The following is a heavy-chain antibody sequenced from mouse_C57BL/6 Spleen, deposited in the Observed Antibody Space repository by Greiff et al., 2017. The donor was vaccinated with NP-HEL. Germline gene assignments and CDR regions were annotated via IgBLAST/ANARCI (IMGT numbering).Heavy chain of an antibody. CDR2: FYPGSGSI. Sequence: VKLMESGAELVKPGASVKLSCKASGYTFTEYTIHWVKQRSGQGLEWIGWFYPGSGSIKYNEKFKDKATLTADKSSSTVYMELSRLTSEDSAVYFCARHEAPHYYGSSPFAYWGQGTLVTVSA. CDR1: GYTFTEYT. V-gene: IGHV1-62-2*01. J-gene: IGHJ3*01. CDR3: ARHEAPHYYGSSPFAY. D-gene: IGHD1-1*01.